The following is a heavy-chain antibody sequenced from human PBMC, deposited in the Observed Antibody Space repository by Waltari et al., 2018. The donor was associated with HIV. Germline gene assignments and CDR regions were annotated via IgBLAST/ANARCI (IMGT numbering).Heavy chain of an antibody. CDR1: GFTFTTYA. CDR2: ISGGGDST. D-gene: IGHD6-19*01. J-gene: IGHJ4*02. Sequence: EVQLLESGGGWVRPGGSLRLSWAASGFTFTTYAMNWVRQAPGKGREWVSAISGGGDSTYYADSVKGRFTISRDNSKNTLYLQMNSLRAEDTAVYFCAKLASGWYGYWGQGTLVTVSS. CDR3: AKLASGWYGY. V-gene: IGHV3-23*01.